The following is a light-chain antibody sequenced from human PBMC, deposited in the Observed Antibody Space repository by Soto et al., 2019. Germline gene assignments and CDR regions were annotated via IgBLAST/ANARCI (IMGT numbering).Light chain of an antibody. CDR2: DAS. J-gene: IGKJ2*01. Sequence: EVGLTQAPAILSVSPWERATLYCRASQSISRSLAWYQQKPGQAPRLLISDASTRATGIPARFSGSGSVTEFTLTICSLQSEVFALEYCHQYNSWPPRTFGQGTKV. CDR3: HQYNSWPPRT. CDR1: QSISRS. V-gene: IGKV3-15*01.